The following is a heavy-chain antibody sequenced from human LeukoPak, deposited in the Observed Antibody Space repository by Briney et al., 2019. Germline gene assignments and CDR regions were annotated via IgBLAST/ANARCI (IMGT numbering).Heavy chain of an antibody. J-gene: IGHJ6*02. V-gene: IGHV4-59*01. Sequence: SETLSLTCTVSGGSISSYYWSWIRQPPGEGLEWIGYIYYSGSTNYNPSLKSRVTISVDTSKNQFSLKLSSVTAADTAVYYCARVQYYYGSGNYYSYYYGMDVWGQGTTVTVSS. CDR1: GGSISSYY. D-gene: IGHD3-10*01. CDR3: ARVQYYYGSGNYYSYYYGMDV. CDR2: IYYSGST.